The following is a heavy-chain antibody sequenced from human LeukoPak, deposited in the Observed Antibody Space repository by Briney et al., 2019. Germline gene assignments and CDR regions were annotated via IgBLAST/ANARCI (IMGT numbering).Heavy chain of an antibody. J-gene: IGHJ6*04. Sequence: SETLSLTCTVPGGSISSYYWSWIRQPPGKGLEWIGHIYYSGSTNYNPSLTSRVTISVDTSKNQFSLKLSSVTAADTAVYYCARVPLGYCSSTSCPYYYYYGMDVWGKGTTVTVSS. V-gene: IGHV4-59*01. CDR1: GGSISSYY. D-gene: IGHD2-2*01. CDR2: IYYSGST. CDR3: ARVPLGYCSSTSCPYYYYYGMDV.